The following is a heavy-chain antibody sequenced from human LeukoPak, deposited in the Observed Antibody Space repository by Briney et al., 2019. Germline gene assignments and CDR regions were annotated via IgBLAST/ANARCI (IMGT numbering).Heavy chain of an antibody. CDR1: GGSISSSSYY. V-gene: IGHV4-39*01. Sequence: SETLSLTCTVSGGSISSSSYYWGWIRQPPGKGLEWIGSIYYSGSTYYNPSLKSRVTISVDTSKNQFSLKLSSVTAADTAVYYCASLGATMVRGAISGLGYWGQGTLVTVSS. CDR2: IYYSGST. D-gene: IGHD3-10*01. CDR3: ASLGATMVRGAISGLGY. J-gene: IGHJ4*02.